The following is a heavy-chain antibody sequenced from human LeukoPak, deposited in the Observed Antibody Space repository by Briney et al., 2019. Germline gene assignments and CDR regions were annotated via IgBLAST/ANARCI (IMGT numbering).Heavy chain of an antibody. CDR1: GDTFTNHY. D-gene: IGHD3-3*01. V-gene: IGHV1-46*01. CDR2: IYPSGGST. J-gene: IGHJ6*02. Sequence: GASVKVSCKASGDTFTNHYMHWVRQAPGQGLEWMGIIYPSGGSTSYAHKFQGRVSMARDATTSTAYMELSSLRSEDTAVYYCARGRITIFGVVIHGMDVWGQGTTVTVSS. CDR3: ARGRITIFGVVIHGMDV.